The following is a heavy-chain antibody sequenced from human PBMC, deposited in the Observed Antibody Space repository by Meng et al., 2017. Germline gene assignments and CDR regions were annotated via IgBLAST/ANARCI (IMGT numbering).Heavy chain of an antibody. J-gene: IGHJ4*02. CDR3: ARMGLIPLGGYCSGGSCPFDY. CDR1: GFTFSSYW. D-gene: IGHD2-15*01. Sequence: GESLKTSCAACGFTFSSYWMSWVRQAPGKGLEWVANIKQDGSEKYYVVSVQGRFTISRDNAKNSLYLQMNSLRAEDTAVYYCARMGLIPLGGYCSGGSCPFDYWGQGTLVTVSS. CDR2: IKQDGSEK. V-gene: IGHV3-7*01.